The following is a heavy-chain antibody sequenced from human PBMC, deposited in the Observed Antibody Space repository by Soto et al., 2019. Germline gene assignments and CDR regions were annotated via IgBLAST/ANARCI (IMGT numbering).Heavy chain of an antibody. CDR2: IYHSGST. J-gene: IGHJ3*02. Sequence: SLTCAVSGGSISSGSYSWSWIRQPPGKGLEWIGYIYHSGSTYYNPSLKSRVAISVDGSKNQFSLKLSSVTAADTAVYYCARAKSPLHAFDIWGQGTMVTVSS. V-gene: IGHV4-30-2*01. CDR1: GGSISSGSYS. CDR3: ARAKSPLHAFDI.